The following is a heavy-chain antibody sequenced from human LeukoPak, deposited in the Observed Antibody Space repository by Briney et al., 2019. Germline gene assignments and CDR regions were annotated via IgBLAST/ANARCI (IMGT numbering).Heavy chain of an antibody. D-gene: IGHD2/OR15-2a*01. CDR2: ISGSGGST. J-gene: IGHJ6*02. Sequence: GGSLRLSCAASGFTFSSYAMSWVRQAPGKGLEWVSAISGSGGSTYYADSVKGRFTISRDNSKNTLYLQMNSLRAEDTAVYYCAKPHLYGGYYYGMDVWGQGTTVTVSS. CDR1: GFTFSSYA. CDR3: AKPHLYGGYYYGMDV. V-gene: IGHV3-23*01.